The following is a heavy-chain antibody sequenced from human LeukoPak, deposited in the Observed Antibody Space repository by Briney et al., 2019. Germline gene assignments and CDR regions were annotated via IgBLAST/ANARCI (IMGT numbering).Heavy chain of an antibody. D-gene: IGHD1-26*01. Sequence: PGGSLRLSCAASGFTFSSYEMNWVRQAPGKGLEWVSAISGSGGSTYYADSVKGRFTISRDNSKNTLYLQMNSLRAEDTAVYYCAKDHNVISWELLVSYYYYMDVWGKGTTVTVSS. V-gene: IGHV3-23*01. J-gene: IGHJ6*03. CDR1: GFTFSSYE. CDR2: ISGSGGST. CDR3: AKDHNVISWELLVSYYYYMDV.